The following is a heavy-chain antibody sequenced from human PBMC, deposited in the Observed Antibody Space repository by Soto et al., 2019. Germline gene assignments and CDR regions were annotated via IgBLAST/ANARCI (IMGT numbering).Heavy chain of an antibody. CDR3: ARGYGSSGYYFTHRSQNKRAEYFQH. Sequence: QVQLQQWGAGLLKPSETLSLTCAVYGGSFSGYYWSWIRQPPGKGLEWIGEINHSGSTNYNPSLKSRGTISVDTSKTQFSLKLSSVTAADTAVYYCARGYGSSGYYFTHRSQNKRAEYFQHWGQGTLVTVSS. V-gene: IGHV4-34*01. D-gene: IGHD3-22*01. CDR2: INHSGST. J-gene: IGHJ1*01. CDR1: GGSFSGYY.